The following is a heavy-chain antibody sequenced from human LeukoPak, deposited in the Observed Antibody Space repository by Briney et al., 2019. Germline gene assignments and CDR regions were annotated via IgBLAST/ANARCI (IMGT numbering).Heavy chain of an antibody. CDR1: GGTFSSYA. CDR3: ARDVHTYYDILTGYGTADY. Sequence: ASVKVSCKAYGGTFSSYAISWVRQAPGQGLEWMGWISAYNGNTNYAQKLQGRVTMTTDTSTSTAYMELRSLRSDDTAVYYCARDVHTYYDILTGYGTADYWGQGTLVTVSS. CDR2: ISAYNGNT. V-gene: IGHV1-18*01. D-gene: IGHD3-9*01. J-gene: IGHJ4*02.